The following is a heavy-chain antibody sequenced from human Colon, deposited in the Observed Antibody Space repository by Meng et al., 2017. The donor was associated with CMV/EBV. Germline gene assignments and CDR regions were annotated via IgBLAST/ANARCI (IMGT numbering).Heavy chain of an antibody. V-gene: IGHV3-15*01. CDR3: TTDGSLVGATDY. J-gene: IGHJ4*02. CDR2: IKSKTDGGTT. D-gene: IGHD1-26*01. Sequence: ASGFTFSNAWMSWVRQAPGKGLEWVGRIKSKTDGGTTDYAAPVKGRFTISRDDSKNTLYLQMNSLKTEDTAVYYCTTDGSLVGATDYWGQGTLVTVSS. CDR1: GFTFSNAW.